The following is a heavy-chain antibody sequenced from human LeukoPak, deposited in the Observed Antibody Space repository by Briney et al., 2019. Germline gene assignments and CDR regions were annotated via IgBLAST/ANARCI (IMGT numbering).Heavy chain of an antibody. D-gene: IGHD1-26*01. CDR2: ISSDGSMI. CDR3: TSASYFT. CDR1: GFTFSSYE. V-gene: IGHV3-48*03. Sequence: GGSLRLSCAASGFTFSSYEMNWVRQAPGKGLEWISCISSDGSMIGYADSVKGRFTISRDNTKNSVYLQMNSLRAEDTAVYYCTSASYFTWGQGTLVTVSS. J-gene: IGHJ4*02.